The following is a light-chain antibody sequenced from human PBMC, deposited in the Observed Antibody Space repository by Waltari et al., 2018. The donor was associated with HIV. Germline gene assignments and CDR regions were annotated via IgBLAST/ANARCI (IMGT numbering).Light chain of an antibody. J-gene: IGKJ3*01. V-gene: IGKV3-11*01. CDR2: DAS. CDR1: QSVSSY. CDR3: QQRSNWLRA. Sequence: EIVLTQSPATLSLSPGERATLSCRASQSVSSYLAWYQQKPGQAPRLLIYDASNRATGIPARFSGSGSGTDFTLTINILEPEDFAVYYCQQRSNWLRAFGPGTKVDIK.